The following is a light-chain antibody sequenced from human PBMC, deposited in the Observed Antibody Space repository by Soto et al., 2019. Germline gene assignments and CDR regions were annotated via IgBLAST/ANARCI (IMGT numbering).Light chain of an antibody. CDR1: SSDVSGYNY. CDR2: EVS. CDR3: TLYTISTLDV. J-gene: IGLJ1*01. V-gene: IGLV2-14*01. Sequence: QSALTQPASVSGSPGQSITISCTGTSSDVSGYNYVSWYQQHPGKAPKLMIYEVSNRPSGVSNRFSGSNSGNTASLTISGLQAEDEADYYCTLYTISTLDVFGTGTKLTVL.